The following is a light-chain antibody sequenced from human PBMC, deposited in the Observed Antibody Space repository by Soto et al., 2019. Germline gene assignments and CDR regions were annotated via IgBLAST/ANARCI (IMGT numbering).Light chain of an antibody. CDR3: QQYGRSPWT. Sequence: EIVLTQSPGTLSLSPGERATLSCRASQSVSSNYLAWYQQNPGQAPRLLIYAASSRATGIPDRFSGSGSGTDFNLTIRRLEPEDFAVYYCQQYGRSPWTFGQGTKVEIK. CDR1: QSVSSNY. V-gene: IGKV3-20*01. J-gene: IGKJ1*01. CDR2: AAS.